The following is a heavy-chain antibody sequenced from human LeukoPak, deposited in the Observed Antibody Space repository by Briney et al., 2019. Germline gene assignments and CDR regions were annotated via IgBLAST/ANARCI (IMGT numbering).Heavy chain of an antibody. D-gene: IGHD3-10*01. CDR2: INPNSGDT. V-gene: IGHV1-2*02. J-gene: IGHJ4*02. CDR1: GYTFSDYY. Sequence: ASVKVSCKASGYTFSDYYIHWIRQAPGQGLEWVGWINPNSGDTDYAQKFQGRVTVTRDTSISTAYMELGRLRSDDTAVYYCASPEGWFGEWAFDYWGQGTLVTVSS. CDR3: ASPEGWFGEWAFDY.